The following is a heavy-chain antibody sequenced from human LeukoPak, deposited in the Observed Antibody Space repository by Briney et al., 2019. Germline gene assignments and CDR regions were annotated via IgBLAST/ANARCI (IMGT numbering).Heavy chain of an antibody. CDR1: GGSISGSS. V-gene: IGHV4-59*08. Sequence: SETLSLTCTVSGGSISGSSWSWIRQPPGRGLEWIGHIYYSGSATYNPSLKSRVAISVDTSKNQFSLKLGSVTAADTAVYYCARRHCSSTTCYFDYWGQGALVTVSS. D-gene: IGHD2-2*01. J-gene: IGHJ4*02. CDR3: ARRHCSSTTCYFDY. CDR2: IYYSGSA.